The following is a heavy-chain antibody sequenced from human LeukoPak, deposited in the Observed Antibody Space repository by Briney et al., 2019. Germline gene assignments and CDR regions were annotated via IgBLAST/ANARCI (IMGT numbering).Heavy chain of an antibody. CDR3: ARDRVAGTHDL. CDR2: IKQDGSEK. J-gene: IGHJ4*02. D-gene: IGHD6-19*01. CDR1: GFTFSSYW. V-gene: IGHV3-7*01. Sequence: PGESLRLSCAASGFTFSSYWMSWVRQAPGKGLEWVANIKQDGSEKHYVDSMKGRFTISRDNAKNSLYLQMNSLRAEDTAVYYCARDRVAGTHDLWGQGTLVTVSS.